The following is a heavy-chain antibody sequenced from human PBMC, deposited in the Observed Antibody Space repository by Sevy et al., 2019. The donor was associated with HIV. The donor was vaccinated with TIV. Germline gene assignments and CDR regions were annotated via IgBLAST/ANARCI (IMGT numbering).Heavy chain of an antibody. CDR2: FDPEDAET. Sequence: ASVKVSCKVSGSTLSQMAMQWVRQAPGKGLEWMATFDPEDAETIYTQKLQGRVTMTEDTSSDTAYMELSNLRSEDTAVYYCATTKDYYESSGEPFDYWGQGTLVTVSS. CDR3: ATTKDYYESSGEPFDY. V-gene: IGHV1-24*01. J-gene: IGHJ4*02. D-gene: IGHD3-22*01. CDR1: GSTLSQMA.